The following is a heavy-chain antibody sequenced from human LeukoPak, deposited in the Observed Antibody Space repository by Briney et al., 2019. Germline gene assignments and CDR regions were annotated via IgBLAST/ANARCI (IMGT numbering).Heavy chain of an antibody. V-gene: IGHV3-23*01. Sequence: PGGTLRLSCAASGFTFSSYGMSWVRQAPGKGLEWVSAISGSGGSTYYADSVKGRFTISRDNSKNTLYLQMNSLRAEDTAVYYCARNGHYDILTGYYQYFQHWGQGTLVTVSS. CDR1: GFTFSSYG. CDR2: ISGSGGST. D-gene: IGHD3-9*01. CDR3: ARNGHYDILTGYYQYFQH. J-gene: IGHJ1*01.